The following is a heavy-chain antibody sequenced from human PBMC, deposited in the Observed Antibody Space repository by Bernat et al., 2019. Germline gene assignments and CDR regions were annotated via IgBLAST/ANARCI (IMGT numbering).Heavy chain of an antibody. CDR1: GFTFSDSA. CDR2: ISSKVNIYAT. Sequence: EVQLVESGGGLVQPGGSLKLSCAATGFTFSDSAVHWVRQASGKGLEWVGRISSKVNIYATAYAASVKDRFTISRDDSKNTAYLQMNSLKTEDTAVYYCTRLAVDKVSQSFDYWGQGTLVTVSS. CDR3: TRLAVDKVSQSFDY. D-gene: IGHD5-12*01. J-gene: IGHJ4*02. V-gene: IGHV3-73*02.